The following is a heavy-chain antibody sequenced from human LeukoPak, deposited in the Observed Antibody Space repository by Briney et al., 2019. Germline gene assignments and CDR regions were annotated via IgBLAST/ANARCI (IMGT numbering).Heavy chain of an antibody. CDR3: ASTRYSSSWYYFDY. Sequence: SETLSLTCTVSGGSISSYYWSWIRQPAGKGLEWIGRIYTSGSTNYNPSLKSRVTMSVDTSKNQFSLKLSSVTAADTAVYYCASTRYSSSWYYFDYWGQGTLVTVSS. CDR2: IYTSGST. V-gene: IGHV4-4*07. J-gene: IGHJ4*02. D-gene: IGHD6-13*01. CDR1: GGSISSYY.